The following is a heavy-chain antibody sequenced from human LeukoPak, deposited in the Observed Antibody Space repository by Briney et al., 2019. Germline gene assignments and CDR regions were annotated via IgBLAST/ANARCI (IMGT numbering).Heavy chain of an antibody. CDR2: ISSSSSTI. J-gene: IGHJ6*02. CDR1: GFTFSSYS. V-gene: IGHV3-48*01. Sequence: GGSLRLSCAASGFTFSSYSMNWVCQAPGKGLEWVSYISSSSSTIYYADSVKGRFTISRDNAKNSLYLQMNSLRAEDTAVYYCARGGGSVTRKDYYYGMDVWGQGTTVTVSS. D-gene: IGHD4-17*01. CDR3: ARGGGSVTRKDYYYGMDV.